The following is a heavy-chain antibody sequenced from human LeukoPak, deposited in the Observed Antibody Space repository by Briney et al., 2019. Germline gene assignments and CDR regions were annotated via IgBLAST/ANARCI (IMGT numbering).Heavy chain of an antibody. D-gene: IGHD3-3*01. CDR1: GSTFSGYW. CDR2: IKQDGSEK. J-gene: IGHJ4*02. V-gene: IGHV3-7*01. Sequence: GGSLRLSCAASGSTFSGYWMSWVRQAPGKGLEWVANIKQDGSEKYYLDSVKGRFTIPRDNAKNSLYLQMNSLRAEDTAVYYCARNYDFWSGYCGYWGQGTLVTVSS. CDR3: ARNYDFWSGYCGY.